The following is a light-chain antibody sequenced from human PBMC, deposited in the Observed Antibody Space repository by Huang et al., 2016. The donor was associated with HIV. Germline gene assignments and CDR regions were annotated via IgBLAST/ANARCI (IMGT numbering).Light chain of an antibody. J-gene: IGKJ2*01. V-gene: IGKV1-39*01. CDR2: SAT. CDR1: EGINSH. CDR3: QQSFITPRT. Sequence: DIEMTQSPSSLSASVGDRVTITCRTSEGINSHLNWYQQKPGKAPKIIIYSATRLQDGVSSRVSGSGSGTHFTLTITSLQPEDFATYYCQQSFITPRTFGQGTKLDIK.